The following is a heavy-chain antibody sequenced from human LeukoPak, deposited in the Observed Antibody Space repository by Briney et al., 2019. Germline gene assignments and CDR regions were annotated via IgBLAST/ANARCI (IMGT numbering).Heavy chain of an antibody. D-gene: IGHD2-2*01. J-gene: IGHJ3*02. CDR1: GYTFTSYG. Sequence: EASVKVSCKASGYTFTSYGISWVRQAPGQGLEWMGWISAYNGNTNYAQKLQGRVTMTTDTSTSTAYMERRSLRSDDTAVYYCAGTPLGYCSSTSCYAGFDIWGQGTMVTVSS. V-gene: IGHV1-18*01. CDR2: ISAYNGNT. CDR3: AGTPLGYCSSTSCYAGFDI.